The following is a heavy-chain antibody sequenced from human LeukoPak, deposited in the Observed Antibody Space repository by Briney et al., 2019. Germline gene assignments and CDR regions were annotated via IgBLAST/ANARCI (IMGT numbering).Heavy chain of an antibody. CDR1: GGSISSYC. J-gene: IGHJ3*02. D-gene: IGHD1-26*01. Sequence: SETLSLTCTVSGGSISSYCWSWIRQPPGKGLEWIGYIYYSGSTSYNPSLKSRVTISVDTSKKQFSLKLSSVTAADTAFYYCARYIVSYPHDAFDIWGQGTMVTVSS. V-gene: IGHV4-59*01. CDR3: ARYIVSYPHDAFDI. CDR2: IYYSGST.